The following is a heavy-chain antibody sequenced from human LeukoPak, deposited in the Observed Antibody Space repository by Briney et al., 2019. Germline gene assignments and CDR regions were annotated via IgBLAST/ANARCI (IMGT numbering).Heavy chain of an antibody. Sequence: GGSLRLSCAASGFTFSSYGMHWVRQAPGKGLEWVAVISYDGSNXYXXXXXXXRFTISRDNSKNTLYLQMNSLRAEDTAVYYXXXXXGXXXXXDIWGQGTMVTVSX. V-gene: IGHV3-30*03. J-gene: IGHJ3*02. CDR3: XXXXGXXXXXDI. CDR1: GFTFSSYG. CDR2: ISYDGSNX.